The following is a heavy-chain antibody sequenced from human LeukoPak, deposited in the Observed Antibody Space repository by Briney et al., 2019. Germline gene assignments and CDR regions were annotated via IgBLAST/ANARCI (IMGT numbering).Heavy chain of an antibody. Sequence: GASVKVSCKASGYTFTGYYMHWVRQAPGQGLEWMGWINPNSGGTNYAQKFQGRVTMTRDTSISTAYMELSRLRSDDTAVYYCARDRSSWSEEVRLHSNWFDPWGQGTLVTVSS. CDR1: GYTFTGYY. V-gene: IGHV1-2*02. CDR3: ARDRSSWSEEVRLHSNWFDP. D-gene: IGHD6-13*01. CDR2: INPNSGGT. J-gene: IGHJ5*02.